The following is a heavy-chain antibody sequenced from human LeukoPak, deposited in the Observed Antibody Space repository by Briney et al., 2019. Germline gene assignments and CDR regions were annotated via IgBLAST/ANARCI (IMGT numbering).Heavy chain of an antibody. J-gene: IGHJ5*02. V-gene: IGHV4-4*07. CDR2: IYTSGST. CDR1: GSSISTYF. CDR3: ARDWDYYDSSVPLVNWFDP. Sequence: PSETLSLTCSVSGSSISTYFWTWIRQPAGKGLEWIGDIYTSGSTKFNSSLKSRVSLAMDTSKNQFTLRLSSVTAADTAVYYCARDWDYYDSSVPLVNWFDPWGQGTLVTVSS. D-gene: IGHD3-22*01.